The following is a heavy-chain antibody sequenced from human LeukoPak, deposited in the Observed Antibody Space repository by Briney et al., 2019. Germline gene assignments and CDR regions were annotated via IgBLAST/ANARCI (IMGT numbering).Heavy chain of an antibody. V-gene: IGHV3-48*03. J-gene: IGHJ4*02. Sequence: GGSLRLSCAASGFTFSSYEMNWVRQAPGKGLEWVSYISSSGSTIYYADSVKGRFTISRDNAKNSLCLQMNSLRAEDTAVYYCARGPYGSMDYWGQGTLVTVSS. CDR2: ISSSGSTI. CDR1: GFTFSSYE. CDR3: ARGPYGSMDY. D-gene: IGHD3-10*01.